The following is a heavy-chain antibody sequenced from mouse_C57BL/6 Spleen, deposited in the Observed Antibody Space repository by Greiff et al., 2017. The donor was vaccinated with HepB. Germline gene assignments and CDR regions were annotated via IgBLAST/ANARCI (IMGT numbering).Heavy chain of an antibody. Sequence: VKLMESGAELVRPGASVTLSCKASGYTFTDYEMHWVKQTPVHGLEWIGAIDPETGGTAYNQKFKGKAVLTADKSSSTAYMELRSLTSEDSAVYYCTRSARYAMDYWGQGTSVTVSS. CDR2: IDPETGGT. J-gene: IGHJ4*01. CDR3: TRSARYAMDY. V-gene: IGHV1-15*01. CDR1: GYTFTDYE.